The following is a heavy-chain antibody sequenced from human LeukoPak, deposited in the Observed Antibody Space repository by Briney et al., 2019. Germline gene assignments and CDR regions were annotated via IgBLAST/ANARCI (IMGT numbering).Heavy chain of an antibody. CDR3: ATDNSYGSGSYYT. Sequence: ETLSLTCTVSGGSISSGDYYWSWIRQPPGKGLEWIGYIYYSGNTNYNPSLKSRVTISVDTSKNQFSLKLSSVTAADTAVYYCATDNSYGSGSYYTWGQGTLVTVSS. V-gene: IGHV4-61*08. J-gene: IGHJ4*02. D-gene: IGHD3-10*01. CDR2: IYYSGNT. CDR1: GGSISSGDYY.